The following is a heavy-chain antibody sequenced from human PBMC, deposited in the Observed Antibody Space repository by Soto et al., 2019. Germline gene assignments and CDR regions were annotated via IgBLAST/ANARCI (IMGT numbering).Heavy chain of an antibody. V-gene: IGHV3-7*01. J-gene: IGHJ3*02. Sequence: EVQLVESGGGSVQPGGSLRLSCAASGFPFQNYWMAWVRQAPGKGLEWVANIKHDGSEIYYVDSVKGRFTISRDNARKSLFLQMNRLRVEDTAMYYCARELWGWGTCLPSDAFDIWGQGTLLSVSS. CDR3: ARELWGWGTCLPSDAFDI. D-gene: IGHD3-16*01. CDR2: IKHDGSEI. CDR1: GFPFQNYW.